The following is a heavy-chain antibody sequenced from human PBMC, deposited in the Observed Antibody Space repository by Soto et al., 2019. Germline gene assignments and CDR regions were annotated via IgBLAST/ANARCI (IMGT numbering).Heavy chain of an antibody. D-gene: IGHD3-10*01. J-gene: IGHJ4*02. Sequence: PSETLSLTCAVYGGSFSGYYWSWIRQPPGKGLEWIGEINHSGSTNYNPSLKSRVTLSVDTSKNQFSLKLSSVTAADTAVYYCARGPPYYGSGSYYNFRYFDYWGQGTLVTVSS. V-gene: IGHV4-34*01. CDR1: GGSFSGYY. CDR3: ARGPPYYGSGSYYNFRYFDY. CDR2: INHSGST.